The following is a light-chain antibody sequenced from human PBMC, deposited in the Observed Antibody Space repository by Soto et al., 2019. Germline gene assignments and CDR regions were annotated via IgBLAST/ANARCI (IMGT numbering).Light chain of an antibody. J-gene: IGLJ1*01. V-gene: IGLV2-14*03. CDR1: SSDVGGYNY. CDR3: ASYTSISTLV. Sequence: QSALTQPASVSGSPGQSITISCTGTSSDVGGYNYVSWYQHHPGKAPQLMIYAVSNRPSGVSDRFSGSKSGNTASLTISGLQAEDEADYDCASYTSISTLVFGTGTKLTVL. CDR2: AVS.